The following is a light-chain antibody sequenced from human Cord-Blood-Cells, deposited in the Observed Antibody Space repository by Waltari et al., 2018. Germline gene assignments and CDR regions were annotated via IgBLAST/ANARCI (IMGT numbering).Light chain of an antibody. CDR3: CSYAGSYTYV. V-gene: IGLV2-11*02. CDR1: SSDVGGYHY. J-gene: IGLJ1*01. Sequence: QSALTHPRPVSGSPGQSVTLPCTGTSSDVGGYHYVSWYQQHPGQAPKLMLYDVSKRPSGVPDRFSGSKSGNTASLTISGLQAEDEADYYCCSYAGSYTYVFGTGTKVTVL. CDR2: DVS.